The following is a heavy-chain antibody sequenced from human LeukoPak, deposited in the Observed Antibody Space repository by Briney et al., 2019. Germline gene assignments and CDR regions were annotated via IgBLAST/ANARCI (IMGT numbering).Heavy chain of an antibody. D-gene: IGHD3-16*01. J-gene: IGHJ3*02. CDR2: ISAYNGNT. Sequence: ASVKVSCKASGGSFTMSAFNWVRQAPGQGLEWMGWISAYNGNTDYAQNLQDRVTMTTDTSTSTAYMELRSLRSDDTAVYYCASGSRGVNDAFDIWGQGTMVTVSS. CDR1: GGSFTMSA. CDR3: ASGSRGVNDAFDI. V-gene: IGHV1-18*01.